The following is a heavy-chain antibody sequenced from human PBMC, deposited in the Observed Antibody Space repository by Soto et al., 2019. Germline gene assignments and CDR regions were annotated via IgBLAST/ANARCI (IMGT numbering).Heavy chain of an antibody. D-gene: IGHD2-2*01. CDR3: ARGNGYCSSTSCQPFDY. V-gene: IGHV3-7*01. Sequence: GGSLRLSCAASGFIFSSYWMSWVRQAPGKGLEWVASINQDGSEKYYVASVKGRFTISRDNAKNSLYLQMNSLRAEDTAVYYCARGNGYCSSTSCQPFDYWGQGALVTVSS. CDR2: INQDGSEK. CDR1: GFIFSSYW. J-gene: IGHJ4*02.